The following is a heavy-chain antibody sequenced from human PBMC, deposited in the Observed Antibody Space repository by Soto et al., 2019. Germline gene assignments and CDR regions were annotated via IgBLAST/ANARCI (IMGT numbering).Heavy chain of an antibody. D-gene: IGHD5-18*01. Sequence: QVQLVQSGAELKKTGASEKVSCDAATSAYTRYYMHWVREAPGQGLEWMGIINTRGGSTTYAQKFQGRVTMTRDTSTSTVYMELSSLRSEATAVHYCARVGGYSYGGVDYWGQETLVTVSS. CDR2: INTRGGST. CDR1: TSAYTRYY. CDR3: ARVGGYSYGGVDY. V-gene: IGHV1-46*01. J-gene: IGHJ4*02.